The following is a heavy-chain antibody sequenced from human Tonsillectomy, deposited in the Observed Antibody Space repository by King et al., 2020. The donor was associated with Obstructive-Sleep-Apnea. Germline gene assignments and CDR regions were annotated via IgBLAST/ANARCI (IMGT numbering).Heavy chain of an antibody. CDR3: AKNTDGYSSSWGWFDP. J-gene: IGHJ5*02. CDR2: ISGIGGST. CDR1: GFTFSSYA. D-gene: IGHD6-13*01. Sequence: VQLVESGGGLVQPGGSLRLSCAASGFTFSSYAMSWVRQAPGKGLEWVSAISGIGGSTYYADSVKGRFTISRDNSKNTLYLQMNSLRAADTAVYYCAKNTDGYSSSWGWFDPWGQGTLVTVSS. V-gene: IGHV3-23*04.